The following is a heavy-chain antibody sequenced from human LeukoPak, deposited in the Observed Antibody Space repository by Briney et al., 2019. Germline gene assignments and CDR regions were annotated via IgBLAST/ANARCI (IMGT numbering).Heavy chain of an antibody. J-gene: IGHJ4*02. CDR1: GFTVSSYD. CDR2: IGTAGDT. CDR3: ARALQGGDFDY. V-gene: IGHV3-13*01. Sequence: GGSLRLSCAASGFTVSSYDMHWVRQATGKGLEWVSAIGTAGDTYYPGSVKGRFTISRENAKNSLYLQMNSLRAGDTAVYYCARALQGGDFDYWGQGTLVTVSS.